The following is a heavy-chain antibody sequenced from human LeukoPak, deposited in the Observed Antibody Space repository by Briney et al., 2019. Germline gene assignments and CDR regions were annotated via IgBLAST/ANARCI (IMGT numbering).Heavy chain of an antibody. Sequence: GGSLRLSCAASGFSFSDYGMDWVRQAPGKGLEWVAFIRSDGSIKYYLDSVKGRFTISRDNSKNTMYLQMNSLRAEDTAVYYCARDSSGYYSISFDYWGQGTLVTVSS. J-gene: IGHJ4*02. V-gene: IGHV3-30*02. CDR3: ARDSSGYYSISFDY. CDR2: IRSDGSIK. D-gene: IGHD3-22*01. CDR1: GFSFSDYG.